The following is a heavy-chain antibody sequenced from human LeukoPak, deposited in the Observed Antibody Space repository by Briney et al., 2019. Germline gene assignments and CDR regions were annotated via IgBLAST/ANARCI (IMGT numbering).Heavy chain of an antibody. V-gene: IGHV1-2*02. D-gene: IGHD3-10*01. CDR2: INPNSGGT. J-gene: IGHJ4*02. Sequence: ASVKVSCKASGYTFTGYYMHWVRQAPGQGPEWMGWINPNSGGTNYAQKFQGRVTMTRDTSISTAYMELSRLRSDDTAVYYCARGKGGVRGVILGKDYWGQGTLVTVSS. CDR1: GYTFTGYY. CDR3: ARGKGGVRGVILGKDY.